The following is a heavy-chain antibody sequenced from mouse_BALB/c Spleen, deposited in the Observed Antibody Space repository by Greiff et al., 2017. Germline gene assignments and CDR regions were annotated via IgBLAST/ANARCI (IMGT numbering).Heavy chain of an antibody. J-gene: IGHJ3*01. CDR3: ARAVYDAWFAY. CDR2: ISSGSSTI. V-gene: IGHV5-17*02. Sequence: EVMLVESGGGLVQPGGSRKLSCAASGFTFSSFGMHWVRQAPEKGLEWVAYISSGSSTIYYADTVKGRFTISRDNPKNTLFLQMTSLRSEDTAMYYCARAVYDAWFAYWGQGTLVTVSA. D-gene: IGHD2-12*01. CDR1: GFTFSSFG.